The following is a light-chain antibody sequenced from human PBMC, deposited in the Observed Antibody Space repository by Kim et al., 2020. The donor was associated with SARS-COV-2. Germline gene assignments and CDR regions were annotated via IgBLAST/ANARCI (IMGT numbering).Light chain of an antibody. V-gene: IGLV2-8*01. CDR2: EVT. Sequence: GQSVTISCTGASSDVGGYDYVSWYQHHPGKAPNLMIYEVTTRPSGVPDRFSGSKSGNTASLTVSGLQAEDEADYYCCSYAGSNNYVFGTGTKVTVL. J-gene: IGLJ1*01. CDR1: SSDVGGYDY. CDR3: CSYAGSNNYV.